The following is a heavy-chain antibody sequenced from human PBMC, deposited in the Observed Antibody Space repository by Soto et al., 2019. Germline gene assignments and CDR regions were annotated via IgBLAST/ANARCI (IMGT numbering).Heavy chain of an antibody. J-gene: IGHJ4*02. CDR1: GYTFTSYG. D-gene: IGHD2-15*01. CDR3: ARADHVVVVVAASYFDY. CDR2: ISAYNGNT. V-gene: IGHV1-18*01. Sequence: ASVKVSCKASGYTFTSYGISWVRQAPGQGLEWMGWISAYNGNTNYAQKLQGRVTMTTDTSTSTAYMELRSLRSDDTAVYYCARADHVVVVVAASYFDYWGQGTLVTV.